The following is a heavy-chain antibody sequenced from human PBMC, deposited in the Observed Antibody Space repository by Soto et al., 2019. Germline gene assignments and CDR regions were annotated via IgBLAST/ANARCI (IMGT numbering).Heavy chain of an antibody. V-gene: IGHV3-30-3*01. Sequence: GGSLRLSCAASGFTFSSYAMHWVRQAPGKGLEWVAVISYDGSNKYYADSVKGRFTISRDNSKNTLYLQMNSLRAEDTAVYYCAREKGGGSSCFDYWGQGTLVTVSS. J-gene: IGHJ4*02. CDR3: AREKGGGSSCFDY. CDR2: ISYDGSNK. D-gene: IGHD2-15*01. CDR1: GFTFSSYA.